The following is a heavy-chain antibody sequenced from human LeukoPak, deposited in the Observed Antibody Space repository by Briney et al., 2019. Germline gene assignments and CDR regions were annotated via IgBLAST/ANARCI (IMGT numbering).Heavy chain of an antibody. CDR2: ISSSSSYI. CDR1: GFTFSSYS. D-gene: IGHD6-13*01. J-gene: IGHJ6*03. Sequence: GGSLRLSCAASGFTFSSYSMNWVRQAPGKGLEWVSSISSSSSYIYYADSVKGRFTISRDNAKNSLYLQMNSLRAEDTAVYYCARDAWFGSSWYSVDYYYYMDVWGKGTTVTVSS. CDR3: ARDAWFGSSWYSVDYYYYMDV. V-gene: IGHV3-21*06.